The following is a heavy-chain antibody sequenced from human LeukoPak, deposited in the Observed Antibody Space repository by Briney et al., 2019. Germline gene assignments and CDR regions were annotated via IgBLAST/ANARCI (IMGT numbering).Heavy chain of an antibody. CDR2: INAGNGNT. D-gene: IGHD6-19*01. V-gene: IGHV1-3*01. CDR1: GYTFTSYA. CDR3: ARDWAAGSGWYSTVGY. Sequence: ASVKVSCKASGYTFTSYAMHWVRQAPGQRLEWMGWINAGNGNTKYSQKFQGRVTITRDTSASTAYMELSSLRSEDTAVYYCARDWAAGSGWYSTVGYWGQGTLVTLSS. J-gene: IGHJ4*02.